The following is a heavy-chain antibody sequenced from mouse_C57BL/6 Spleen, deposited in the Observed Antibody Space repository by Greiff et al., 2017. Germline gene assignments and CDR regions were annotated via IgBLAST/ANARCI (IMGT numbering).Heavy chain of an antibody. Sequence: QVQLKQPGAELVMPGASVKLSCKASGYTFTSYWMHWVKQRPGQGLEWIGEIDPSDSYTNYNQKFKGKSTLTVDKSSSTAYMQLSSLTSEDSAVYYCARSGGSWYFDVWGTGTTVTVSS. CDR2: IDPSDSYT. J-gene: IGHJ1*03. CDR1: GYTFTSYW. V-gene: IGHV1-69*01. D-gene: IGHD1-1*01. CDR3: ARSGGSWYFDV.